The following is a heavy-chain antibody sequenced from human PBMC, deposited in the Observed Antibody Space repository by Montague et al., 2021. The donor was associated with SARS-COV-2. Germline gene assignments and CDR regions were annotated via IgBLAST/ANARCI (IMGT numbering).Heavy chain of an antibody. CDR3: ARDPRYDSSGYYLGSAFDI. J-gene: IGHJ3*02. Sequence: TLSLTCTVSGGSISSGDYDWIWIRQHPGKGLEWIGYIYYSGSTYYXPSLKSRVTISVDTSKNQFSLKLCSVTAADTAVYYCARDPRYDSSGYYLGSAFDIWGQGTMVTVSS. CDR2: IYYSGST. V-gene: IGHV4-31*03. D-gene: IGHD3-22*01. CDR1: GGSISSGDYD.